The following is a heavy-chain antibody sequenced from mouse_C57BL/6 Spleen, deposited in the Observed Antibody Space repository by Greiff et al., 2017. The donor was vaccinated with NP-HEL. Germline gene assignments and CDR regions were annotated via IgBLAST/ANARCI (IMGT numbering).Heavy chain of an antibody. CDR2: INPNNGDT. CDR1: GYTFTDYN. V-gene: IGHV1-22*01. D-gene: IGHD3-2*02. CDR3: ADSSGYAMDY. Sequence: VQLKQSGPELVKPGASVKMSCKASGYTFTDYNMHWVKQSHGKSLEWIGYINPNNGDTSYNQKLKGKATLTVNKSSSTAYIELRSLTSEDSAVYYCADSSGYAMDYWGQGTSVTVSS. J-gene: IGHJ4*01.